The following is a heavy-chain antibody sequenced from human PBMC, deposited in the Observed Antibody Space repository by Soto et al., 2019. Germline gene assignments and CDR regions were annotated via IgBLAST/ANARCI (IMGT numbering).Heavy chain of an antibody. V-gene: IGHV3-21*01. CDR3: ARQSSSWGAIDY. CDR2: IDPSGYYI. D-gene: IGHD6-13*01. CDR1: GFTFSSHN. J-gene: IGHJ4*02. Sequence: GGSLRLSCAASGFTFSSHNMNWVRQAPGKGLEWVSTIDPSGYYIYYADSVKGRFTISRDNARNSLYLQMNSLRAEDTAVYYCARQSSSWGAIDYWGQGTLVTVSS.